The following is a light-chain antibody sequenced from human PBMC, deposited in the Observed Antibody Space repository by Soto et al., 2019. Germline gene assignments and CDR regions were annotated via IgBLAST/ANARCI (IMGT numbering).Light chain of an antibody. Sequence: EIVMTQSPATLSVSPGERATLSCRASQSISSNLAWYQQKLGQAPRLLIYRASTRATGIPARFSGSGSGTEFTLTISSLQSEDFALYYCHQYENWPQTFGQGTKGE. CDR3: HQYENWPQT. CDR2: RAS. CDR1: QSISSN. J-gene: IGKJ1*01. V-gene: IGKV3-15*01.